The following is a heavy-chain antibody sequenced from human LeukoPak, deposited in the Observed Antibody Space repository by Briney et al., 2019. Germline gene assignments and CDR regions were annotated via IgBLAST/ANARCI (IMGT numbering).Heavy chain of an antibody. D-gene: IGHD6-13*01. CDR3: ARGYIAAAGIFDY. V-gene: IGHV3-30-3*01. J-gene: IGHJ4*02. CDR2: ISYDGSNK. CDR1: CITISNYA. Sequence: GSPGTFCATACITISNYANQWGRPAARKGVGGGVVISYDGSNKYSAVCVKGRFTISRDNSKNTLYLQMNSLRAEDTAVYYCARGYIAAAGIFDYWGQGTLVTVSS.